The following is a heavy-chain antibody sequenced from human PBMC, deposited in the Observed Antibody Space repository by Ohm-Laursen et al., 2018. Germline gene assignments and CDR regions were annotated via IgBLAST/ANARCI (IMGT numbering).Heavy chain of an antibody. CDR2: IYYSGST. J-gene: IGHJ6*02. CDR1: GGSISSGDYY. D-gene: IGHD4-23*01. Sequence: TLSLTCAVFGGSISSGDYYWSWIRQYPGKGLEWIGNIYYSGSTYYNPSLKSRVTISVDTSKNQFSLKLSSVAAADTAVYYCARDHYGGNQPYYYGMDVWGQGTTVTVSS. V-gene: IGHV4-31*11. CDR3: ARDHYGGNQPYYYGMDV.